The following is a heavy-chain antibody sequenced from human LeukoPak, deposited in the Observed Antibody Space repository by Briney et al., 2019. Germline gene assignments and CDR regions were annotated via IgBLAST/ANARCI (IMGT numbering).Heavy chain of an antibody. CDR3: ARADTYGDYVPY. CDR1: GYTFTGYY. D-gene: IGHD4-17*01. Sequence: ASVKVSCKASGYTFTGYYMHWVRQAPGQGLEWMGRIGPNSGGTNYAQKFQGRVTMTRDTSISTAYMELSRLRSDDTAVYYCARADTYGDYVPYWGQGTLVTVSS. V-gene: IGHV1-2*06. CDR2: IGPNSGGT. J-gene: IGHJ4*02.